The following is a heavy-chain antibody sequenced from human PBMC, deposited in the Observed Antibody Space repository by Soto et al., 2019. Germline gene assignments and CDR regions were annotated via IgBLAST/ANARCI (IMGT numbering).Heavy chain of an antibody. CDR1: GFTFSSYW. D-gene: IGHD3-10*01. CDR2: INNDGTTT. V-gene: IGHV3-74*01. CDR3: ARDPGLWFGESPSSYYYNYMDV. J-gene: IGHJ6*03. Sequence: EVQLVESGGGLVQPGGSLRLSCAASGFTFSSYWMHWVRQAPGKGLVWVSRINNDGTTTNYADSVKGRFTISRDNAKNTVFLQMNSLRVEDTAMYYCARDPGLWFGESPSSYYYNYMDVWGKGTTVTVS.